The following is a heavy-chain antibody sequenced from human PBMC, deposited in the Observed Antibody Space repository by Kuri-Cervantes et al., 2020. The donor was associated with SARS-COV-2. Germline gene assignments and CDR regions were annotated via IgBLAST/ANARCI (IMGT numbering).Heavy chain of an antibody. D-gene: IGHD6-19*01. V-gene: IGHV1-18*01. CDR2: ISAYNGNT. J-gene: IGHJ4*02. Sequence: ASVKVSCKASGYTFTSYGISWVRQAPGQGLEWMGWISAYNGNTNYAQKLQGRVTMTTDTSTSTAYMELRSLRSDDTAVYYCARDFGGPGYLPAVEFDYWGQGTLVTVSS. CDR1: GYTFTSYG. CDR3: ARDFGGPGYLPAVEFDY.